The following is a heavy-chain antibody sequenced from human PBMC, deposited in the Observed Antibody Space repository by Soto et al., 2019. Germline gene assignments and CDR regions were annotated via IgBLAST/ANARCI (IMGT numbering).Heavy chain of an antibody. J-gene: IGHJ6*02. CDR2: IYYSGST. CDR3: AREDSSSDGVYYYYYGMDV. CDR1: GGYISSYY. D-gene: IGHD6-6*01. Sequence: SETLSLTCTVSGGYISSYYWSWIRQHTGKGLEWIGYIYYSGSTNYNPSLKSRVTISVDTSKNQFSLKLSSVTAADTAVYYCAREDSSSDGVYYYYYGMDVWGQGTTVTVSS. V-gene: IGHV4-59*01.